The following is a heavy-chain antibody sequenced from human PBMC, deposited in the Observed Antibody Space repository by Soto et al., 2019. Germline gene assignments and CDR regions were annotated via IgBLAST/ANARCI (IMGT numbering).Heavy chain of an antibody. J-gene: IGHJ6*02. CDR3: ARAASSTKYDYYYGMDV. Sequence: QVQLVESGGGVVQPGRSLRLSCAASGFTFSSYGMHWVRQAPGKGLEWVAVIWYDGSNKYYADSVKGRFTISRDNSKNTLYLKMNSLRAEDTAVYYCARAASSTKYDYYYGMDVWGQGTTVTVSS. CDR1: GFTFSSYG. V-gene: IGHV3-33*01. D-gene: IGHD2-2*01. CDR2: IWYDGSNK.